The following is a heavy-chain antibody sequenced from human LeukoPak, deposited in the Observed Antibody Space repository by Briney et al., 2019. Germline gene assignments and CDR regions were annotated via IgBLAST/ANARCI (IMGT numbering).Heavy chain of an antibody. CDR3: ARDSRAYGGSYYSLGAFDI. D-gene: IGHD1-26*01. V-gene: IGHV4-59*01. CDR1: GGSISRYY. CDR2: IYYSGST. Sequence: SETLSLTCTVSGGSISRYYWSWIRQPPGKGLEWIGYIYYSGSTNYNPSLKSRVTISVDTSKNQFSLKLSSVTAADTAVYYCARDSRAYGGSYYSLGAFDIWGQGTMVTVSS. J-gene: IGHJ3*02.